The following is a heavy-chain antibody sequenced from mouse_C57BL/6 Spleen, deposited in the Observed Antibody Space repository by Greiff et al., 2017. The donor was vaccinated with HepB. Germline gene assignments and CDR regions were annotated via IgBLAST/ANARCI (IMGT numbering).Heavy chain of an antibody. D-gene: IGHD1-1*01. J-gene: IGHJ2*01. CDR2: ISYDGSN. V-gene: IGHV3-6*01. Sequence: EVQLQESGPGLVKPSQSLSLTCSVTGYSITSGYYWNWIRQFPGNKLEWMGYISYDGSNNYNPSLKNRISITRYTSKNQFFLNLNSVTTEDPATYDCASDDGYYGSSDWYLDYWGQGTTLTVSS. CDR1: GYSITSGYY. CDR3: ASDDGYYGSSDWYLDY.